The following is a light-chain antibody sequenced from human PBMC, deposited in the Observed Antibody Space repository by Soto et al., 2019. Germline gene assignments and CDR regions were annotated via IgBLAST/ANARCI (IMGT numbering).Light chain of an antibody. V-gene: IGKV3-20*01. Sequence: EIVLTHSPGTLSLSPLERASLSFSSSQSVTSYLAWYQQRPGQAPRLLINDASRRATGIPDRFSGSGSGADITLTISRLEPEDFAVYYCRQYGRSLGFDFGGGTKVDIK. CDR1: QSVTSY. CDR3: RQYGRSLGFD. J-gene: IGKJ4*01. CDR2: DAS.